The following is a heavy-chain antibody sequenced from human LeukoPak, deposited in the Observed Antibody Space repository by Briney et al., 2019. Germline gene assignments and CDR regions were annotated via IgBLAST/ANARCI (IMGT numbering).Heavy chain of an antibody. CDR2: ISWNSGSI. D-gene: IGHD5-24*01. CDR3: AAGEMAPDY. CDR1: GFTFDDYS. V-gene: IGHV3-9*01. Sequence: PGRSLRLSCAASGFTFDDYSIRWVRQAPRKGLELASGISWNSGSIGYADSVKGRFTISRDNAKNTLYLQMNSLRAEDTAVYYCAAGEMAPDYWGQETMVTVCS. J-gene: IGHJ4*02.